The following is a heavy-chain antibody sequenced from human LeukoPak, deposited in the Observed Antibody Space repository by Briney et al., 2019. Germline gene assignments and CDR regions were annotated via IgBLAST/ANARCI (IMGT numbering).Heavy chain of an antibody. J-gene: IGHJ5*02. CDR2: ISAYNGNT. D-gene: IGHD2-15*01. CDR1: GYTFTSYG. V-gene: IGHV1-18*01. Sequence: ASVKVSCKASGYTFTSYGISWVRQAPGQGLEWMGWISAYNGNTNYAQKLQGRVTMTTDTSTSTAYMELRSLRSDHTAVYYCARTGYCSGGSCGRDWFDPWGQGTLVTVSS. CDR3: ARTGYCSGGSCGRDWFDP.